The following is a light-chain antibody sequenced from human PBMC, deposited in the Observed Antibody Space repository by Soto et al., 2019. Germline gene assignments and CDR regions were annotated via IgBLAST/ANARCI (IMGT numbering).Light chain of an antibody. CDR2: AAS. V-gene: IGKV3-20*01. Sequence: EIVLTQSPGTLSLSPGERASLSCRASQSVGSTYLAWYQQKPGQAPRLLIYAASIRATGIPDRFSGSGSGTDFTLTISGLEPEDFAVYYCQHYDSSPPRFTFGPGTKVDIK. J-gene: IGKJ3*01. CDR1: QSVGSTY. CDR3: QHYDSSPPRFT.